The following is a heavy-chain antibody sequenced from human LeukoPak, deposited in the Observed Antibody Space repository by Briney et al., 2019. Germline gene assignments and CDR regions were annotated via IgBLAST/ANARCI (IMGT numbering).Heavy chain of an antibody. CDR3: TKGQLWASGRAFDI. CDR2: ISSSSSYI. D-gene: IGHD3-16*01. CDR1: GFTFSSYS. V-gene: IGHV3-21*01. Sequence: RGSLRLSCAASGFTFSSYSMNWVRQAPGKGLGWVSSISSSSSYIYYAATVKGRFTTSRDNSKNTLYLQMYNLRPEDTAVYYCTKGQLWASGRAFDIWGQGTMVTVSS. J-gene: IGHJ3*02.